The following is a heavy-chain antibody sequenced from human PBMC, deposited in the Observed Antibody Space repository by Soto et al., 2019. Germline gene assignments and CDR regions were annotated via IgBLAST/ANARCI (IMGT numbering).Heavy chain of an antibody. D-gene: IGHD2-2*01. V-gene: IGHV4-34*01. CDR3: ARGHSGDSVVVPAAIWFDP. CDR1: GGSFSGYY. J-gene: IGHJ5*02. Sequence: LSLTCAVYGGSFSGYYWSWIRQPPGKGLEWIGEINHSGSTNYNPSLKSRVTISVDTSKNQFSLKLSSVTAADTAVYYCARGHSGDSVVVPAAIWFDPWGQVPLVTVSS. CDR2: INHSGST.